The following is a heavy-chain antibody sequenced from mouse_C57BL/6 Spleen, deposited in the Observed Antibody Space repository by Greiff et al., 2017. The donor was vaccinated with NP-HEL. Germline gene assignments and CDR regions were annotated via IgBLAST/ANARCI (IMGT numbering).Heavy chain of an antibody. V-gene: IGHV1-80*01. CDR2: IYPGDGDT. J-gene: IGHJ1*03. CDR1: GYAFSSYW. CDR3: ARSLREGRYFDV. D-gene: IGHD2-12*01. Sequence: VQLQQSGAELVKPGASVKISCTASGYAFSSYWMNWVQQRPGKGLEWIGPIYPGDGDTNYHGKFKGKATLTADKSSSTAYMQLSSLTSEDSAVYCCARSLREGRYFDVWGTGTTVTVSS.